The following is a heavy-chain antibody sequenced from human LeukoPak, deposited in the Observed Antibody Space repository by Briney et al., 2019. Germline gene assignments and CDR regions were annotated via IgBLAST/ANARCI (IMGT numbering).Heavy chain of an antibody. CDR2: IYYSGST. CDR3: ARKRSGNDAFDI. D-gene: IGHD4-23*01. V-gene: IGHV4-39*07. J-gene: IGHJ3*02. CDR1: GGSLSSSNYY. Sequence: SETLSLTCTVSGGSLSSSNYYWGWIRQPPGKGLEWIGSIYYSGSTYYNPSLKSRVTISVDTSKNQFSLKLNSVTAADTALYYCARKRSGNDAFDIWGQGTMVTVSS.